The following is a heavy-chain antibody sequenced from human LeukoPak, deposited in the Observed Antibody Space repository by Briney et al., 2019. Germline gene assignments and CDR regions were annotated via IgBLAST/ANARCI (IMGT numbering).Heavy chain of an antibody. CDR3: AELGITMIGGV. D-gene: IGHD3-10*02. V-gene: IGHV3-7*01. CDR1: GFTFSSYW. CDR2: IKQDGSEI. Sequence: PGGSLRLSCAASGFTFSSYWMSWVRQAPGKGLEWVSYIKQDGSEIYYVDSVKGRFTISRDNAKNSLYLQMNSLRAEDTAVYYCAELGITMIGGVWGKGTTVTIST. J-gene: IGHJ6*04.